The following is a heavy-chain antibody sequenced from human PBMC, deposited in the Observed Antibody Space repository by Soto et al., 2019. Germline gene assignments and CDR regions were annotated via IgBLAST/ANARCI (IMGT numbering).Heavy chain of an antibody. V-gene: IGHV1-69*13. CDR1: GSTFSSYA. CDR3: AREVSGGSCYDY. D-gene: IGHD2-15*01. J-gene: IGHJ4*02. CDR2: IIPIFGTA. Sequence: SVKVSCKASGSTFSSYAISWVRQAPGQGLEWMGGIIPIFGTANYAQKFQGRVTITADESTSTAYMELSSLRSEDTAVYYCAREVSGGSCYDYWGQGTLVTVSS.